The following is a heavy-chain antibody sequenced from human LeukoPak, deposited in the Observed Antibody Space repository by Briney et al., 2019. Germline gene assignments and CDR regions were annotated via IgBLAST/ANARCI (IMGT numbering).Heavy chain of an antibody. Sequence: GGSLRLSCAASGFTFTTGFTFSSYSMSWVRQAPGMGLEWVSSISTSSIYIYYADSVKGRFTISRDNAKNSLYLQMNSLRAEDTAVYYCARGSEVVAAANNWFDPWGQGTLVTVSS. D-gene: IGHD2-2*01. V-gene: IGHV3-21*01. J-gene: IGHJ5*02. CDR2: ISTSSIYI. CDR1: GFTFTTGFTFSSYS. CDR3: ARGSEVVAAANNWFDP.